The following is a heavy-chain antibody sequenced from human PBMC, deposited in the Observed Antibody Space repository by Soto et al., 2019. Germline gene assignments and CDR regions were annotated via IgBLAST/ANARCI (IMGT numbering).Heavy chain of an antibody. Sequence: EVQLLESGGGLVQPGGSLRLSCAASGFTFATYTMSWVRQTPGKGLEWVSAITGSDGRTYYADSVKGRFTISRDNSKNTLYLQMNSLGAEDTAVYYCAKNSAATIRVGFDYWGQGTLATVSS. CDR2: ITGSDGRT. CDR3: AKNSAATIRVGFDY. D-gene: IGHD5-12*01. CDR1: GFTFATYT. V-gene: IGHV3-23*01. J-gene: IGHJ4*02.